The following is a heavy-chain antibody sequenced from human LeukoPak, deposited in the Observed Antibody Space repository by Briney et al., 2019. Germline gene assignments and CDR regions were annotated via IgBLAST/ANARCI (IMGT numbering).Heavy chain of an antibody. D-gene: IGHD3-10*01. J-gene: IGHJ4*02. V-gene: IGHV1-18*01. Sequence: ASVKVSCKASGYTFTSYGISWVRQAPGQGLEWMGWISAYNGNTNYAQKLQGRVTMTTDTSTSTAYMELRSLTSDDTAVYYCARVRYGRDLVRELLDYWGQGTLVTVSS. CDR1: GYTFTSYG. CDR2: ISAYNGNT. CDR3: ARVRYGRDLVRELLDY.